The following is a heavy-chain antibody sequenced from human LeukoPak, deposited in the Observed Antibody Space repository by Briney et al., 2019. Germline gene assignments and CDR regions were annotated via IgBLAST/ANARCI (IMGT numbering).Heavy chain of an antibody. CDR2: IYYTET. D-gene: IGHD6-13*01. Sequence: SETLSLTCTVSGGSVSNYYWSWIRQSPGKGLEWIGYIYYTETSYNPSLKSRVTISADTSKNQFSLKLSSVTAADTAVYYCASLSWVYGYVWGKGTTVTISS. CDR3: ASLSWVYGYV. V-gene: IGHV4-59*02. J-gene: IGHJ6*04. CDR1: GGSVSNYY.